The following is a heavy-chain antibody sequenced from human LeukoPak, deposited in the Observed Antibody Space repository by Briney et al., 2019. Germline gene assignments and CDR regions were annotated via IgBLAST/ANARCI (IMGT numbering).Heavy chain of an antibody. J-gene: IGHJ4*02. Sequence: GGSLRLSCAASGFTFSNYWMHWVRQAPGKGLVWVSRINIDGSSTNYADSVKGRFTISRDNAKNSLYLQMNSLRDEDTAVYYCARQKVTTGLDYWGQGTLVTVSS. CDR2: INIDGSST. V-gene: IGHV3-74*01. CDR3: ARQKVTTGLDY. D-gene: IGHD4-17*01. CDR1: GFTFSNYW.